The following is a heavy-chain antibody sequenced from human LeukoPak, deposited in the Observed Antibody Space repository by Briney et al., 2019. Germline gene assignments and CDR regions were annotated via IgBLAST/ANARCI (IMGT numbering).Heavy chain of an antibody. V-gene: IGHV1-69*13. J-gene: IGHJ6*03. CDR1: GGTFKNYA. Sequence: ASVKVSCKASGGTFKNYAISWVRQGPGQGLEWMGGILPIFGTTNYAQKFQARVTITADESTSTAYMELSSLRSEDTAVYYCARNYYGSGSYYYYYYYMDVWGKGTTVTVSS. D-gene: IGHD3-10*01. CDR2: ILPIFGTT. CDR3: ARNYYGSGSYYYYYYYMDV.